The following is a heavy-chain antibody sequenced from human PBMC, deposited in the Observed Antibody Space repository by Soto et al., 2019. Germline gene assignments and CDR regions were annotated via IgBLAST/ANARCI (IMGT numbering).Heavy chain of an antibody. Sequence: QVQLQESGPGLVKPSETLSLTCTVSGGSVSSGSYFRNWIRQPPGKGLEWIAYIYFSGSTTYNSSLKSRVTISVDTSKNQFSLKLTSVTAADTAVYYCARDSGSGSRGLYWGQGTLVTVSS. J-gene: IGHJ4*02. V-gene: IGHV4-61*01. CDR3: ARDSGSGSRGLY. CDR1: GGSVSSGSYF. D-gene: IGHD3-10*01. CDR2: IYFSGST.